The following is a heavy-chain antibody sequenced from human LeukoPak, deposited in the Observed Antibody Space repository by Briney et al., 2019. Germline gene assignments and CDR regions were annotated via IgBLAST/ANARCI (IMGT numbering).Heavy chain of an antibody. J-gene: IGHJ5*02. CDR3: ARGKGTTVTNNWFDP. CDR2: IYYSGST. Sequence: SETLSLTCTVSGGSIRSYYWSWIRQPPGKGLEWIGYIYYSGSTNYNPSLKSRVTISVDTSKNQFSLKLSSVTAADTAVYYCARGKGTTVTNNWFDPWGQGTLVTVSS. D-gene: IGHD4-17*01. CDR1: GGSIRSYY. V-gene: IGHV4-59*01.